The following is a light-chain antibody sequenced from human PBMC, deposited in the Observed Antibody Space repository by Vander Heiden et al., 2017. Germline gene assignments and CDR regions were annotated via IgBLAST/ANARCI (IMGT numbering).Light chain of an antibody. Sequence: SSELTQPPTVSVSPGQTATITCSGDKLGEKDACWYQQKAGQSPVLVIYQDNKRPSGIPERFSGSNSGNSATLTISGTQPLDEADYYCQTWDTRIVAFGGGTKLTVL. V-gene: IGLV3-1*01. CDR1: KLGEKD. J-gene: IGLJ2*01. CDR2: QDN. CDR3: QTWDTRIVA.